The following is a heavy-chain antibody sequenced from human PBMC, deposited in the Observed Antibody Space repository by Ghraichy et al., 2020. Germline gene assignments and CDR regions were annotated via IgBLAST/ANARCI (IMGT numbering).Heavy chain of an antibody. CDR2: IDISDSYT. J-gene: IGHJ5*01. CDR1: GYTFNDYW. V-gene: IGHV5-10-1*01. Sequence: GESLNISCQASGYTFNDYWITWMRQLPGKGLEWVGRIDISDSYTDYSPSFEGHVAISSDRSSNSAYLQWTSLRASDSALYYCARQAPGYSTGWLDSWGQGTLVTVSS. D-gene: IGHD5-18*01. CDR3: ARQAPGYSTGWLDS.